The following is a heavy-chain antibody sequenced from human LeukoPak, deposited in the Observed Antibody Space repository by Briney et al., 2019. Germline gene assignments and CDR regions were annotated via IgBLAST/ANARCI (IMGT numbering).Heavy chain of an antibody. D-gene: IGHD5-12*01. CDR2: IRYDGSNK. J-gene: IGHJ4*02. CDR1: GFTFSSYG. CDR3: AKDRAVESWLSGYDYSKASDY. V-gene: IGHV3-30*02. Sequence: GGSLRLSCAASGFTFSSYGMHWVRQAPGKGLEWVAFIRYDGSNKYYADSVKGRFTISRDNSKNTLYLQMNSLRAEDTAVYYCAKDRAVESWLSGYDYSKASDYWGQGTLVTVSS.